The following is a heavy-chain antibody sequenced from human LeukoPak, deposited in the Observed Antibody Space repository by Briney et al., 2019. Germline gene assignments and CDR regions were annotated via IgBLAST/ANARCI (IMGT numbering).Heavy chain of an antibody. CDR1: GGSISSYY. J-gene: IGHJ4*02. CDR2: IYTSGST. V-gene: IGHV4-4*07. Sequence: SETLSLTCTVSGGSISSYYWSWIRQPAGKGLEWIGRIYTSGSTNYTPSLKSRVTMSVDTSKNQFSLKLSSVTAADTAVYYCARDSTMVRGAYYFDYWGQGTLVTVSS. CDR3: ARDSTMVRGAYYFDY. D-gene: IGHD3-10*01.